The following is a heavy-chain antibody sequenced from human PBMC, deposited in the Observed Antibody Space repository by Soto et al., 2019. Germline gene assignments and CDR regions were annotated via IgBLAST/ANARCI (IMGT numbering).Heavy chain of an antibody. V-gene: IGHV3-74*01. CDR3: ATERSSGYSYNPFEY. J-gene: IGHJ4*02. Sequence: GGSLRLSCAASGFTFSSYWMHWVRQAPGKGPVWVSRMNSDGTITSYADSVKGRFTISRVNAKNTLYLQMNSLRAEDTAVYYCATERSSGYSYNPFEYWGQGALVTVSS. CDR2: MNSDGTIT. CDR1: GFTFSSYW. D-gene: IGHD3-22*01.